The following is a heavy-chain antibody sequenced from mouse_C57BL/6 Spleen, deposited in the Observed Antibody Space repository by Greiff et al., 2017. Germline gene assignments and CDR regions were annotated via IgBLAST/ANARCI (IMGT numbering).Heavy chain of an antibody. D-gene: IGHD4-1*01. J-gene: IGHJ4*01. CDR1: GYAFSSSW. V-gene: IGHV1-82*01. Sequence: VQLQQSGPELVKPGASVKISCKASGYAFSSSWMNWVKQRPGRGLEWIGRIYPGDGDTNYNGKFKGKATLTADKSSSTAYMQLSSLTSEDSAVYFCARWEGYYAMDYWGQGTSVTVSS. CDR2: IYPGDGDT. CDR3: ARWEGYYAMDY.